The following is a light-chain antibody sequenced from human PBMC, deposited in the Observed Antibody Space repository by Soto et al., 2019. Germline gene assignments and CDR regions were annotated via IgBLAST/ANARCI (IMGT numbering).Light chain of an antibody. CDR3: YSYTTSNTYV. CDR1: SSDVGGFNS. CDR2: DVT. Sequence: QSALTQPASVSGSPGQSITISCTGTSSDVGGFNSVSWYQQHPGNAPKLMIYDVTDRPSGVSNRFSGPKSGNTASLTISGLQAEDEADYYCYSYTTSNTYVFGSGTKVTVL. J-gene: IGLJ1*01. V-gene: IGLV2-14*01.